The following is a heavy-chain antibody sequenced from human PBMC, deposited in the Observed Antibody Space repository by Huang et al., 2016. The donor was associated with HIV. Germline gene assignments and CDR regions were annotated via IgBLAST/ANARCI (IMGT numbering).Heavy chain of an antibody. V-gene: IGHV3-30*18. D-gene: IGHD1-26*01. J-gene: IGHJ3*02. Sequence: QVQLVESGGGVVQPGTSLRLSCAASGFTFSDYGMHWVRQAPGKGLEWVTIISYDGSNKYYADSVKGRFTISRDNSKNTLYLQINSLRTEDTAVYYCVKGQRGRHSNGFDMWGRGTMVTVLS. CDR2: ISYDGSNK. CDR1: GFTFSDYG. CDR3: VKGQRGRHSNGFDM.